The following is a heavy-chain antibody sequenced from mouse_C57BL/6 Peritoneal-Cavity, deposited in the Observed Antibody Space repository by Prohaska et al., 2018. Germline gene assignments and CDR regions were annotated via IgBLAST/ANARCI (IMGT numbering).Heavy chain of an antibody. CDR3: VRCGDNWYFDV. CDR2: INSDGSAI. D-gene: IGHD2-13*01. V-gene: IGHV11-2*01. J-gene: IGHJ1*03. Sequence: VQLLETGGGLVQPGGSRGLSCAGSGFTFSGFWMSWVRQTPGKNLEWIGDINSDGSAINYALSIKDRFTICRDNYKCGLYLQMSRLRSEDTARCFCVRCGDNWYFDVWGTATTVTVSS. CDR1: GFTFSGFW.